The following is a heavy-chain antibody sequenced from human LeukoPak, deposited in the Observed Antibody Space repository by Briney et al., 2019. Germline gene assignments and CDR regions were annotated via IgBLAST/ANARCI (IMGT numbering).Heavy chain of an antibody. D-gene: IGHD3-3*01. Sequence: PGGSLRLSCAASGFTFSSYAIHWVRQAPGKGLEWVALISCDGSTKYSTDSVKGRFTISRDNSKNTLYLQMNSLRPEDTAVYYCAGHFGAWHYFDYWGQGTLVTVSS. J-gene: IGHJ4*02. CDR2: ISCDGSTK. V-gene: IGHV3-30*04. CDR3: AGHFGAWHYFDY. CDR1: GFTFSSYA.